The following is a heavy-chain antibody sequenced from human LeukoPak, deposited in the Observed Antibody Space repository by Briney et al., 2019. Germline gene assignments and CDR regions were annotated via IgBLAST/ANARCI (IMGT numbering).Heavy chain of an antibody. CDR1: GGCFSGYY. Sequence: SETLSLTYAVYGGCFSGYYWSWIREPPGQGLESVVEINHRRSTNYNPSLKSRVTISVDTSQNQFSLMLVSVTAAHTPEYYFLGQKRVDGTRYRIASLYYFAYWGQGMLVPVPS. V-gene: IGHV4-34*01. CDR3: LGQKRVDGTRYRIASLYYFAY. J-gene: IGHJ4*02. CDR2: INHRRST. D-gene: IGHD6-19*01.